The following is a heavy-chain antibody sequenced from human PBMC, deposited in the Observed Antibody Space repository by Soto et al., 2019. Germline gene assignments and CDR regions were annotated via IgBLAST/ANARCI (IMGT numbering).Heavy chain of an antibody. CDR2: IYYSGST. CDR3: AREGDRNYYYYYYMDV. Sequence: SETLSLTCTVSGGPISSVGYYWSWIRQHPGKGLEWIGYIYYSGSTYYNPSLKSRVTISVDTSKNQFSLKLSSVTAADTAVYYCAREGDRNYYYYYYMDVWGKGTTVTVSS. J-gene: IGHJ6*03. V-gene: IGHV4-31*03. CDR1: GGPISSVGYY.